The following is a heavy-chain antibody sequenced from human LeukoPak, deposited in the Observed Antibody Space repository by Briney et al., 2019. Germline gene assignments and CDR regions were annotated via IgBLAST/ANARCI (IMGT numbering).Heavy chain of an antibody. V-gene: IGHV3-33*01. CDR2: IWYDGSNK. CDR3: ARVVGYCSSTSCPPGDY. Sequence: GGSLRLSCAASGFTFSSYGMHWVRQAPGKGLEWVAVIWYDGSNKYYGDSVKGRFTISRDNSKNTLYLQMNSLRAEDTAVYYCARVVGYCSSTSCPPGDYWGQGTLVTVSS. CDR1: GFTFSSYG. D-gene: IGHD2-2*01. J-gene: IGHJ4*02.